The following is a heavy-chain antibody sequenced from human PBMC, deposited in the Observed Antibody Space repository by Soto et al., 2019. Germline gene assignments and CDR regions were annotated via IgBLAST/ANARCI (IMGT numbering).Heavy chain of an antibody. J-gene: IGHJ4*02. V-gene: IGHV3-23*01. CDR1: GFTFSGYA. D-gene: IGHD4-17*01. CDR3: AKNRGRVTTAGHFDY. Sequence: EVQLLESGGDLVQPGRSLRLSCAASGFTFSGYAMSWVRQAPGKGLEWVSVIHGGGNSAYYADSVKGRFTISRDNSKNTLYLRMSRLRGEDTAVYYWAKNRGRVTTAGHFDYWGQGTLVTVSS. CDR2: IHGGGNSA.